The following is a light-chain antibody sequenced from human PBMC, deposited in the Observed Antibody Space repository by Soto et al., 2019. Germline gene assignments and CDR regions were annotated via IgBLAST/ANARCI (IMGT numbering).Light chain of an antibody. CDR3: QQFGSTPKT. CDR1: QSVSSSY. V-gene: IGKV3-20*01. J-gene: IGKJ1*01. CDR2: GAS. Sequence: EIVLTQSPGTLSLSPGERATLSCRASQSVSSSYLAWYQQKPGQAPRLLIYGASSRATGIPDRFSGSGSGTYLPLTISRLEPEYFVVYYCQQFGSTPKTFGQGTKVEIK.